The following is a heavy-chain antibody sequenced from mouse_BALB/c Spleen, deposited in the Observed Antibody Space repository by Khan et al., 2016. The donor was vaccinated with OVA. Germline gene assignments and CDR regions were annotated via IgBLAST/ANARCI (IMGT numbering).Heavy chain of an antibody. CDR2: IWSGGDT. J-gene: IGHJ4*01. CDR3: ARKRGVHYHMDY. V-gene: IGHV2-4*02. Sequence: QVQLKQSGPGLVQPSQSLSITCTVSGFSLTNYGVHWVRQPPGKGLEWLGLIWSGGDTDYNAAFISRLSIIKDNTKSQVFVKMNSLQADDTDIYDRARKRGVHYHMDYWGQGTSVTVSS. CDR1: GFSLTNYG.